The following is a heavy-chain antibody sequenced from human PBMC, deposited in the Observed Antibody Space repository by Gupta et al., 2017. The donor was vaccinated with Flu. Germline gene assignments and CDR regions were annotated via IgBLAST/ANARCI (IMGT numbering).Heavy chain of an antibody. Sequence: QVQLVQSGAEVKKPGSSVKVSCKASGGTFSSYTISWVRQAPGQGLEWMGRIIPILGIANYAQKFQGRVTITADKSTSTAYMELSSLRSEDTAVYYCARGGDIVVVPPRGDYGMDVWGQGTTVTVSS. D-gene: IGHD2-2*01. CDR1: GGTFSSYT. J-gene: IGHJ6*02. V-gene: IGHV1-69*02. CDR3: ARGGDIVVVPPRGDYGMDV. CDR2: IIPILGIA.